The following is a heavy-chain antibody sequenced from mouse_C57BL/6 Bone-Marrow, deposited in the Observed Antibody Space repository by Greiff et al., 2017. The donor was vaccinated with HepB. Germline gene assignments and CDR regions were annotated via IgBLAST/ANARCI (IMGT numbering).Heavy chain of an antibody. CDR3: AREDDYDSWYFDV. J-gene: IGHJ1*03. Sequence: QVQLKQSGAELVKPGASVKISCKASGYAFSSYWMNWVKQRPGKGLEWIGQIYPGDGDTNYNGKFKGKATLTADKSSSTAYMQLSSLTSEDSAVYFCAREDDYDSWYFDVWGTGTTVTVSS. CDR2: IYPGDGDT. CDR1: GYAFSSYW. V-gene: IGHV1-80*01. D-gene: IGHD2-4*01.